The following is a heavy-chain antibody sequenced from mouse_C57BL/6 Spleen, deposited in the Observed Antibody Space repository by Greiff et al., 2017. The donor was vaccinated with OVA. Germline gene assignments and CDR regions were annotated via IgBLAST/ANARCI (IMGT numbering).Heavy chain of an antibody. Sequence: VQLQQPGAELVKPGASVKLSCKASGYTFTSYWMHWVKQRPGQGLEWIGMIHPNSGSTNYNEKFKSKATLTVDKSSSTAYMQLSSLTSEDSAVYYCARRRSGYVESYYAMDYWGQGTSVTVSS. D-gene: IGHD3-2*02. J-gene: IGHJ4*01. V-gene: IGHV1-64*01. CDR1: GYTFTSYW. CDR2: IHPNSGST. CDR3: ARRRSGYVESYYAMDY.